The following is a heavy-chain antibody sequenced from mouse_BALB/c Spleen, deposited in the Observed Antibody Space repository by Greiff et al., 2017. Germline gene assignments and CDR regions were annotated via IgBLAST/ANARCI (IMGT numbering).Heavy chain of an antibody. CDR3: ARRGYAYYFDY. D-gene: IGHD2-14*01. CDR1: GFTFSSYT. V-gene: IGHV5-12-2*01. J-gene: IGHJ2*01. CDR2: ISNGGGST. Sequence: EVQLVESGGGLVQPGGSLKLSCAASGFTFSSYTMSWVRQTPEKRLEWVAYISNGGGSTYYPDTVKGRFTISRDNAKNTLYLQMSSLKSEDTAMYYCARRGYAYYFDYWGQGTTLTVSS.